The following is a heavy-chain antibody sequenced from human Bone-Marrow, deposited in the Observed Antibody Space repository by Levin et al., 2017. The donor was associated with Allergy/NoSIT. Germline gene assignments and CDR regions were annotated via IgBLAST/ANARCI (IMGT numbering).Heavy chain of an antibody. Sequence: LSLTCAASGFTFSSYSMNWVRQAPGKGLEWVSSISSSSSYIYYADSVKGRFTISRDNAKNSLYLQMNSLRAEDTAVYYCAREGSGWYSELDYWGQGTLVTVSS. V-gene: IGHV3-21*01. D-gene: IGHD6-19*01. CDR1: GFTFSSYS. CDR3: AREGSGWYSELDY. J-gene: IGHJ4*02. CDR2: ISSSSSYI.